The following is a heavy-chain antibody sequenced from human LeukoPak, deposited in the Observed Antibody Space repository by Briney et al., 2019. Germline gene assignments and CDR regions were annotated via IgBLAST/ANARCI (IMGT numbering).Heavy chain of an antibody. J-gene: IGHJ5*02. Sequence: SETLSLTCTVSGGSVSSGSYYWSWIRQPPGKGLEWIGYIYYSGSTNYNPSLKSRVTISVDTSKNQFSLKLSSVTAADTAVYYCARAIPYNWNALGASGFDPWGQGTLVTVSS. D-gene: IGHD1-1*01. CDR2: IYYSGST. CDR1: GGSVSSGSYY. CDR3: ARAIPYNWNALGASGFDP. V-gene: IGHV4-61*01.